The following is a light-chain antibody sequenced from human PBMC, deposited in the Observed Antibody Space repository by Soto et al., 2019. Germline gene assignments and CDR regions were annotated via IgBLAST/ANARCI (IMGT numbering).Light chain of an antibody. Sequence: QSALTQPPSVSGSPGQSVTISCTGTSSDVGGYNYVSWYQQHPGKAPKLMIYEVSNRPSGVPNRFSGSKSANTASLTISGLQAEDEADYYCYSYTGKSPGVFGTGTKLTVL. CDR2: EVS. J-gene: IGLJ1*01. CDR3: YSYTGKSPGV. V-gene: IGLV2-11*01. CDR1: SSDVGGYNY.